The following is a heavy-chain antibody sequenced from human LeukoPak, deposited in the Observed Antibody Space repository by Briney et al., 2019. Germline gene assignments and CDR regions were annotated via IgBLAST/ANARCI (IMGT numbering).Heavy chain of an antibody. Sequence: SETLSLTCTVSGGSISSSSDYWGWIRQAPGKGLEWSGSIYYHENTYYNSSLKSRVTISVDTSKNQFSLKLSSVTAADTAVYYCARSNVDIVATRDYNWFDPLGPGNPGHRLL. CDR2: IYYHENT. CDR1: GGSISSSSDY. D-gene: IGHD5-12*01. V-gene: IGHV4-39*07. CDR3: ARSNVDIVATRDYNWFDP. J-gene: IGHJ5*02.